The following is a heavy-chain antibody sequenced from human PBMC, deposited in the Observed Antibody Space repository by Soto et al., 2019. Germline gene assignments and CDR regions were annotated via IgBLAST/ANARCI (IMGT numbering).Heavy chain of an antibody. J-gene: IGHJ3*02. Sequence: ASVKVSCKASGYTFTVYYMHWVRQAPGQGLEWMGWINPKSGGTMYPQKFQGRVTMTWDTSISTAYMALTRLRSDDTAVYYCARDLAKGGGSCFLDAFDIWGQGTMVTVSS. D-gene: IGHD2-15*01. V-gene: IGHV1-2*02. CDR3: ARDLAKGGGSCFLDAFDI. CDR2: INPKSGGT. CDR1: GYTFTVYY.